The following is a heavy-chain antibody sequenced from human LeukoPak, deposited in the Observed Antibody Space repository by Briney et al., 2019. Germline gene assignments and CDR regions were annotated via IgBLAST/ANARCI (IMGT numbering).Heavy chain of an antibody. V-gene: IGHV3-11*03. CDR1: GFTFSDYH. J-gene: IGHJ4*02. CDR3: ARSTLYDILTEYYFDY. D-gene: IGHD3-9*01. Sequence: PGGSLRLSCVASGFTFSDYHMSWIRQAPGKGLEWVSYISSSSSYTNYADSVKGRFTISRDSAKNSLYLQMNSLRAEDTAVYYCARSTLYDILTEYYFDYWGQGTLVTVSS. CDR2: ISSSSSYT.